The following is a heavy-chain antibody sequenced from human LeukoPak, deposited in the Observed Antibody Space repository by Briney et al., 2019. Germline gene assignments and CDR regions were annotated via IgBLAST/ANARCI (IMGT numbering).Heavy chain of an antibody. V-gene: IGHV4-61*05. CDR1: GGSISSTSYY. J-gene: IGHJ5*02. CDR3: ARPDVRRDGYNWGFGQLNWFDP. Sequence: PSETLSLTCTVSGGSISSTSYYWGRIRQPPGKGLEWIGYIYYSGSTNYNPSLKSRVTISVDTSKNQFSLKLSSVTAADTAVYYCARPDVRRDGYNWGFGQLNWFDPWGQGTLVTVSS. CDR2: IYYSGST. D-gene: IGHD5-24*01.